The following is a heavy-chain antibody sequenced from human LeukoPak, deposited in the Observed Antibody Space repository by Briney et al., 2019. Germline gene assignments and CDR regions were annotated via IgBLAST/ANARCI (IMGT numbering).Heavy chain of an antibody. V-gene: IGHV3-30*03. CDR2: ISYDGSNK. D-gene: IGHD6-19*01. CDR1: GFTFSSYG. CDR3: ARAGQWLAYDAFDI. J-gene: IGHJ3*02. Sequence: GRSLRLSCAASGFTFSSYGMHWVRQAPGKGLEWVAVISYDGSNKYYADSVKGRFTISRDNSKNTLYLQMNSLRAEDTAVYYCARAGQWLAYDAFDIWGQGTMVTVSS.